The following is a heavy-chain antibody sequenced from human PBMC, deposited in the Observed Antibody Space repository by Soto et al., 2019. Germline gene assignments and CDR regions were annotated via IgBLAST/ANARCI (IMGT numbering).Heavy chain of an antibody. CDR3: ARESEDLTSNFDY. CDR1: GFTFTRYS. Sequence: NPXGWLRRACSASGFTFTRYSMNWVRQAPGKGLEWVSSISSTTNYIYYADSMKGRFTVSRDNAKNSVYLEMNSLSAEDTAVYYCARESEDLTSNFDYWGQGTLVTVYS. CDR2: ISSTTNYI. V-gene: IGHV3-21*01. J-gene: IGHJ4*02. D-gene: IGHD7-27*01.